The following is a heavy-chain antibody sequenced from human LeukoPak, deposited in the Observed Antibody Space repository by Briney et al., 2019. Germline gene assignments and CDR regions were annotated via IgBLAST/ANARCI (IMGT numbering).Heavy chain of an antibody. V-gene: IGHV3-23*01. D-gene: IGHD2-21*02. Sequence: GGSLRLSCAASGFTFSSYAMSWVRQAPGKGLEWVSAISGSGGSTYYADSVKGRFTISRDNSKNTLYLQINSLRAEDRAVYYCAKDRFRVTSFDYWGQGTLVTVSS. J-gene: IGHJ4*02. CDR2: ISGSGGST. CDR1: GFTFSSYA. CDR3: AKDRFRVTSFDY.